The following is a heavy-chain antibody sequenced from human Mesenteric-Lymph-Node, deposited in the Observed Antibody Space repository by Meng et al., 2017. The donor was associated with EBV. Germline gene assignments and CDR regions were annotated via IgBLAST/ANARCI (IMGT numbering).Heavy chain of an antibody. CDR1: GITFSNYL. Sequence: VHLVESGGGLVEPEGSLRLSCAASGITFSNYLRHWVRQAPGKGLEWVSTISGSGGSTHHADSVKGRFAISRDNSHNTLYLQMNSLRAEDTAVYSCATVVGGSTYFDHWGQGTLVTVSS. D-gene: IGHD1-26*01. CDR3: ATVVGGSTYFDH. CDR2: ISGSGGST. J-gene: IGHJ4*02. V-gene: IGHV3-23*04.